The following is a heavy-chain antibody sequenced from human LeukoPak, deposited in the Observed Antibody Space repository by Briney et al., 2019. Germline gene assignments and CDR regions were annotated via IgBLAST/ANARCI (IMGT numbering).Heavy chain of an antibody. CDR1: GFAFSRHA. CDR2: LSCDGTDK. CDR3: AKDLSGAADYYFDY. D-gene: IGHD6-19*01. Sequence: GGSLRLSCAASGFAFSRHAMHWVRQAPGKGLEWVAVLSCDGTDKHYADSVKGRFTISRDNSKSTLYLQMNSLRGEDTAIYYCAKDLSGAADYYFDYWGQGTLVTVSS. V-gene: IGHV3-30-3*01. J-gene: IGHJ4*02.